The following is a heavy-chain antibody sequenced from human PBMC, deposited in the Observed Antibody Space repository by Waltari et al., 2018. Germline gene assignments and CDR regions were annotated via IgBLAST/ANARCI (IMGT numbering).Heavy chain of an antibody. J-gene: IGHJ6*02. CDR1: GFTFSTYW. V-gene: IGHV3-74*01. CDR3: ARDYGMDV. CDR2: SNNDWSST. Sequence: EVQLLESGGDLVQPGGSLRLSCAASGFTFSTYWMNWVRQAPGKGLVWVSRSNNDWSSTSYADSVKGRFTISRDNARNTLYLQMSSLRVEDTAVYYCARDYGMDVWGQGTTVTVSS.